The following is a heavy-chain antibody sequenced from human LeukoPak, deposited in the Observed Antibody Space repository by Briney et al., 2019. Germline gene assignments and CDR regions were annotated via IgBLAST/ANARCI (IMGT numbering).Heavy chain of an antibody. V-gene: IGHV3-7*01. J-gene: IGHJ4*01. CDR3: VREGFYFFDF. Sequence: GGSLRLSCAASGFTFSIYWMSWVRQAPGKGLEWVANIKQDGSETTYADSVRGRFTIFRDNAKDSVYLQMNSLRAEDSATYYCVREGFYFFDFWGQGTLVTVSS. CDR1: GFTFSIYW. CDR2: IKQDGSET.